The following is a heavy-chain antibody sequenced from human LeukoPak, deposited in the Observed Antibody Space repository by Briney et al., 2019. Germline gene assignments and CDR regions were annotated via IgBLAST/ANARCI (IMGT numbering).Heavy chain of an antibody. CDR1: GLTFSNYM. Sequence: GGSLRLSCAASGLTFSNYMMHWVRQAPGKGLVWVSRIKSDGITITYADSVKGRFTISRDNAKNSLYLQMNSLRAEGTAVYYCARDYRSTFDYWGQGTLVTVSS. CDR3: ARDYRSTFDY. V-gene: IGHV3-74*01. J-gene: IGHJ4*02. CDR2: IKSDGITI. D-gene: IGHD1-26*01.